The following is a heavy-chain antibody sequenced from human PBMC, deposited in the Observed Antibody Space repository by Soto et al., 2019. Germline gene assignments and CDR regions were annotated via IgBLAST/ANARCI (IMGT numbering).Heavy chain of an antibody. CDR3: ARFFVLGSGSYYAWTPFLDY. CDR2: MNPNSGNT. Sequence: GAPVKVSCKASGYTFTSYDINWVRQATGQGLEGLGWMNPNSGNTGYAQKYQGRVPMPMYTSISTAYMELSSLRSEDTAVYYCARFFVLGSGSYYAWTPFLDYWGQGTLVTVS. CDR1: GYTFTSYD. V-gene: IGHV1-8*01. J-gene: IGHJ4*02. D-gene: IGHD3-10*01.